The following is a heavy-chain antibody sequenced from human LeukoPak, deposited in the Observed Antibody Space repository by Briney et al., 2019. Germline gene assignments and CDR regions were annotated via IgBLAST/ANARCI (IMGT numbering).Heavy chain of an antibody. D-gene: IGHD3-10*01. V-gene: IGHV3-33*01. Sequence: GRSLRLSCAASGFTFSSYGTHWVRQAPGKGLEWVAVIWYDGSNKYYADSVKGRFTISRDNSKNTLYLQMNSLRAEDTAVYYCARLAENYYGSGSSFNDAFDIWGQGTMVTVSS. CDR1: GFTFSSYG. J-gene: IGHJ3*02. CDR2: IWYDGSNK. CDR3: ARLAENYYGSGSSFNDAFDI.